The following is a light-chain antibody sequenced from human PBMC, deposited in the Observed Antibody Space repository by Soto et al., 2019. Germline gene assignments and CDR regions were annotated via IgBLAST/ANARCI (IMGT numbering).Light chain of an antibody. Sequence: IVLAQSPGTLSLSPGERATLSCRASQSVTNSYVAWYQQQLGQAPRLLIYGASIRATGIPDRFSGSGSGTDFTLTISGLEPEDSAVFYCQQYASSPTFGQGTKVDI. J-gene: IGKJ1*01. CDR3: QQYASSPT. CDR1: QSVTNSY. V-gene: IGKV3-20*01. CDR2: GAS.